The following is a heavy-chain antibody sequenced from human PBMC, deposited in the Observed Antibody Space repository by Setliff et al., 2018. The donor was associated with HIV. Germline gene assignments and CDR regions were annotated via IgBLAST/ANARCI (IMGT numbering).Heavy chain of an antibody. CDR1: GFIFGDYS. CDR2: IRNKAYAGTT. J-gene: IGHJ2*01. V-gene: IGHV3-49*04. D-gene: IGHD6-19*01. CDR3: TRSVSIGWSDWYFDL. Sequence: PGGSLRLSCTASGFIFGDYSMTWVRQAPGKGLEWIGFIRNKAYAGTTEYAASVKGRFAISRDDSNSIAYLQMNSLKTEDTAVYYCTRSVSIGWSDWYFDLWGRGTLVTVSS.